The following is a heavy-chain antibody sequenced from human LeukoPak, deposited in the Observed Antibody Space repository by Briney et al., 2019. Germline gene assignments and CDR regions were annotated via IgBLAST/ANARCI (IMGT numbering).Heavy chain of an antibody. V-gene: IGHV3-23*01. CDR2: ISGSGSTT. J-gene: IGHJ6*02. CDR3: AKDSTVSGSYYGMDI. Sequence: GGSLGLSCAASGFSFSSYIVTWVRQAPGKGLEWVSSISGSGSTTYFADSVKGRFTISRDNSKNTLYLQMSSLRAEDTAIYYCAKDSTVSGSYYGMDIWGQGTTVTVSS. CDR1: GFSFSSYI. D-gene: IGHD3-22*01.